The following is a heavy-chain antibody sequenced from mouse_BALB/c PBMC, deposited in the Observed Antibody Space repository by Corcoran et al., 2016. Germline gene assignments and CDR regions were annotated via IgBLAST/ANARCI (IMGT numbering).Heavy chain of an antibody. CDR2: IWWDDDK. J-gene: IGHJ4*01. CDR1: GFSLSTSGMG. Sequence: QVTLKESGPGILQPSQTLSLTCSFSGFSLSTSGMGVGWIRQPSGKGLEWLVHIWWDDDKYYNPSLKSQLTISKDTSRNQVFLKITSVDTADTATYYCARRANYGNYDYAMDYWGQGTSVTVSS. D-gene: IGHD2-1*01. V-gene: IGHV8-8*01. CDR3: ARRANYGNYDYAMDY.